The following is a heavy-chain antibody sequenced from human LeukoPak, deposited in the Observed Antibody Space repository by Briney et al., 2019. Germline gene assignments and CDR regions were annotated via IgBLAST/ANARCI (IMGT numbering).Heavy chain of an antibody. CDR1: GGSINSYY. Sequence: SETLSLTCSVSGGSINSYYWSWIRQPPGKGLEWIGDIYYTGSTNYNPSLQSRVTMSVDTSKNQFSLNVSSVTAADTAVYYCARDPPHYGDSPGSSDYWGQGTLVTVSS. V-gene: IGHV4-59*01. CDR2: IYYTGST. CDR3: ARDPPHYGDSPGSSDY. D-gene: IGHD4-17*01. J-gene: IGHJ4*02.